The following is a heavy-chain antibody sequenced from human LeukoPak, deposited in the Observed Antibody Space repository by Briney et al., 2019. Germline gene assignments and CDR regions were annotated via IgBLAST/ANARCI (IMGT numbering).Heavy chain of an antibody. V-gene: IGHV3-33*01. CDR1: GFTFSRYG. D-gene: IGHD6-19*01. CDR3: ARDAPKYSSGWCLGY. J-gene: IGHJ4*02. Sequence: GRALRLSCAASGFTFSRYGMHWVRQPAARGLAWVAVIWYDGSNKYYADSVKGRFTISRDNSKKTLYLQMNGLRAEDTAVYYCARDAPKYSSGWCLGYWGQGTLVTVSS. CDR2: IWYDGSNK.